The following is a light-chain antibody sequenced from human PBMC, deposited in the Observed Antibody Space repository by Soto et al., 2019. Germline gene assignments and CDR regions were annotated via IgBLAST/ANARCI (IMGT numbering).Light chain of an antibody. CDR3: NSYASGNTRV. CDR2: EVS. V-gene: IGLV2-8*01. Sequence: QSVLTQSPSASGSPGQSVTISCTGTSSDIGGYNSVSWYQQHPGKAPKLLISEVSNRPSGVSNRFSGSKSGNTASLTISGLQAEDEADYYCNSYASGNTRVFGTGTKVTVL. J-gene: IGLJ1*01. CDR1: SSDIGGYNS.